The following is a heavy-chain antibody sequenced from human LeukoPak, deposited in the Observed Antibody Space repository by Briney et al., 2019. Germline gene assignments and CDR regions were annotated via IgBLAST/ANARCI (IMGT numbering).Heavy chain of an antibody. CDR2: INAGNGNT. Sequence: ASVKVSCKASGYTFTSYAMHWVRQAPGQRLEWMGWINAGNGNTKYSQKLQGRVTITRDTSASTAYMELSSLRSEDTAVYYCARDPIGSRWPYYFDYWGQGTLVTVSS. D-gene: IGHD2-15*01. CDR3: ARDPIGSRWPYYFDY. CDR1: GYTFTSYA. V-gene: IGHV1-3*01. J-gene: IGHJ4*02.